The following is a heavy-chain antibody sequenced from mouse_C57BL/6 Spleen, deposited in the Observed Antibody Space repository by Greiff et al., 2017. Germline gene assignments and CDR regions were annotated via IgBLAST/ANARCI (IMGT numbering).Heavy chain of an antibody. CDR3: SRTRHSRYVDY. D-gene: IGHD3-1*01. CDR1: GFNIKDYY. V-gene: IGHV14-2*01. J-gene: IGHJ2*01. Sequence: DVQLKESGAELVKPGASVKMSCTASGFNIKDYYMPWVKQRTEQGLEWIGRIDPEDGDTKYDPKFKGKATITADTSSNTAYMQLSSLTSEDSAVSYCSRTRHSRYVDYWGQGTTLTVSS. CDR2: IDPEDGDT.